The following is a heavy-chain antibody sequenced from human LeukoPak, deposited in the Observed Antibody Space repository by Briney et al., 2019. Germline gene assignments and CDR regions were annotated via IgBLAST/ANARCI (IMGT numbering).Heavy chain of an antibody. CDR2: INHSGST. CDR1: GGSFSGYY. J-gene: IGHJ5*02. D-gene: IGHD3-22*01. CDR3: ARRLNYDSSGYSGINWFDP. Sequence: SETLSLTCAVYGGSFSGYYWSWIRQPPGKGLEWIGEINHSGSTNYNPSLKSRVTISVDTSKNQFSLKLSSVTAADTAVYYCARRLNYDSSGYSGINWFDPWGQGTLVTVSS. V-gene: IGHV4-34*01.